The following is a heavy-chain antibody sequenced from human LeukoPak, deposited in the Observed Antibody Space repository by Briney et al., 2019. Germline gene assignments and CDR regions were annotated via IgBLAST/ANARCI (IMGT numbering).Heavy chain of an antibody. V-gene: IGHV3-48*04. Sequence: LTGGSLRLSCAASGFTFSIYSMNWARQAPGKGLEWASYITGSSSTIYYADSVKGRFTISRDNAKNTLYLQMNSLRAEDTAVYYCARVAGHDCTNGVCYNERFDPWGQGTLVTVSS. CDR1: GFTFSIYS. CDR3: ARVAGHDCTNGVCYNERFDP. D-gene: IGHD2-8*01. J-gene: IGHJ5*02. CDR2: ITGSSSTI.